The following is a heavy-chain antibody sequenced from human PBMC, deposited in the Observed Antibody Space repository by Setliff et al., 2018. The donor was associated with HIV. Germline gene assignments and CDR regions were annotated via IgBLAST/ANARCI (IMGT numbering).Heavy chain of an antibody. V-gene: IGHV4-61*02. CDR2: IYTNGST. Sequence: SETLSLTCTVSGGSISRGNHFWTWIGQPAGKGLEWIGRIYTNGSTNYNPSLKSRATIAVDTSKNQFSLKLSSVTAADTAVYYCARSVVVVTVEWFDPWGQGTLVTVSS. CDR3: ARSVVVVTVEWFDP. D-gene: IGHD2-21*02. J-gene: IGHJ5*02. CDR1: GGSISRGNHF.